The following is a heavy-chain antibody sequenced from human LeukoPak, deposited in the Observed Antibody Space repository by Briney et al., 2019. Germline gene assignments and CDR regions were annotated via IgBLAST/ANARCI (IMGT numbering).Heavy chain of an antibody. CDR3: ARDSNYDFWSGYYSSSGY. CDR2: IKQDGSEK. Sequence: GGSLRLSCAASGFTFSSYWMSWVRQAPGKGLEWVANIKQDGSEKYYVDSVKGRFTISRDNAKNSLYLQMNSLRAEDTAVYYCARDSNYDFWSGYYSSSGYWGQGTLVTVSS. D-gene: IGHD3-3*01. CDR1: GFTFSSYW. J-gene: IGHJ4*02. V-gene: IGHV3-7*01.